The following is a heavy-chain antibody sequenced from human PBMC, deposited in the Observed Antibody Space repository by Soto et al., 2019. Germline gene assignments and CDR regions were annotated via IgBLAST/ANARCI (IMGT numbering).Heavy chain of an antibody. D-gene: IGHD1-26*01. CDR3: ARTPISEGATKRGRNDY. CDR2: IIPIFGTA. J-gene: IGHJ4*02. V-gene: IGHV1-69*12. Sequence: QVQLVQSGAEVKKPGSSVKVSCKVSGGTFSSYAISWVRQAPGQGLEWMGGIIPIFGTANYAQKFQGRVTITEDESKSKAYMELSSLRTEDTAVYYCARTPISEGATKRGRNDYWGQGTLVTVSS. CDR1: GGTFSSYA.